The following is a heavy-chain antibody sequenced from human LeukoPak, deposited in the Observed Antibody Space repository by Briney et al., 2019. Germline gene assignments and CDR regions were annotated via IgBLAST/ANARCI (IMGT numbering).Heavy chain of an antibody. V-gene: IGHV1-2*06. CDR2: INPNSGGT. J-gene: IGHJ4*02. CDR3: ARDNPRGNDDYYPPSY. Sequence: ASVKVSCKASGYTFTGYYIHWMRQAPGQGLEWMGRINPNSGGTNYAQKFQGRVTMTRDTSISTAYMELSRLESDDTAVYYCARDNPRGNDDYYPPSYWGQGTLVTVSS. D-gene: IGHD3-16*01. CDR1: GYTFTGYY.